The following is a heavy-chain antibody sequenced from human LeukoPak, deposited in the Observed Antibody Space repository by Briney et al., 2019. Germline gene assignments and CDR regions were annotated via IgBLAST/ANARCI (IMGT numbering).Heavy chain of an antibody. J-gene: IGHJ3*02. CDR3: ARGGVSRIAAAGTYAFDI. CDR2: ISSSSSDI. D-gene: IGHD6-13*01. Sequence: GGSLRISCAASGFTLSNYGLNWVRQAPGRGLEWVSSISSSSSDIYYADSVKGRFTISRDNAKDSLSLQMNNLRAEDTAAYYCARGGVSRIAAAGTYAFDIWGQGTMVTVSS. CDR1: GFTLSNYG. V-gene: IGHV3-21*01.